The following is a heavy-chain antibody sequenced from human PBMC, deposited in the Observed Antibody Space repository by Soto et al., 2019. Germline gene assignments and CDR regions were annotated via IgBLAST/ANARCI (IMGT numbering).Heavy chain of an antibody. CDR1: GGSISSSSYY. V-gene: IGHV4-39*07. D-gene: IGHD1-1*01. CDR3: ARDGTLATGPYFDY. Sequence: SETLSLTCTVSGGSISSSSYYWGWIRQPPGKGLEWIGSIYYSGSTYYNPSLKSRVTISVDTSKNQFSLKLSSVTAADTAVYYCARDGTLATGPYFDYWGQGTLVTVSS. J-gene: IGHJ4*02. CDR2: IYYSGST.